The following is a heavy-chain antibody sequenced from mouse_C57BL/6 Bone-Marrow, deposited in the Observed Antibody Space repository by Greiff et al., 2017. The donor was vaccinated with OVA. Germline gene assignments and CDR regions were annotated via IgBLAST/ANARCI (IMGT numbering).Heavy chain of an antibody. CDR2: IYPGSGNT. V-gene: IGHV1-76*01. CDR3: ARSHYGYCLDY. CDR1: GYTFTDYY. D-gene: IGHD2-2*01. J-gene: IGHJ2*01. Sequence: VQLQQSGAELVRPGASVKLSCKASGYTFTDYYINWVKQRPGQGLEWIARIYPGSGNTYYNEKFKGKATLTAEKSSSTAYMQLSSLTSEDAADYCCARSHYGYCLDYWGQGTTLTVSS.